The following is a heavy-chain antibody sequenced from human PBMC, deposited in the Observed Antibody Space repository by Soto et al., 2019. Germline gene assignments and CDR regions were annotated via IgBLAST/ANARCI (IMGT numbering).Heavy chain of an antibody. CDR1: GVTFSNYN. Sequence: EVQLVESGGGLVKPGGSLRLSCAASGVTFSNYNMKRVRHAPGKGREWVTTIRSRSSYIYYDDYVKGRFTISRDNAKNSLYLQMNSLRAEDTAIYFCASQYDFLTGFQFDPRGQGTLVTVSS. CDR3: ASQYDFLTGFQFDP. D-gene: IGHD3-9*01. V-gene: IGHV3-21*01. J-gene: IGHJ5*02. CDR2: IRSRSSYI.